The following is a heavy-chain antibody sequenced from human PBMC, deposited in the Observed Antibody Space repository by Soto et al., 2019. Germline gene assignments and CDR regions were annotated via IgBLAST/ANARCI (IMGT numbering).Heavy chain of an antibody. D-gene: IGHD6-13*01. Sequence: QVQLQESGPGLVKPSGTLSLTCAVSGGSISTSNWWSWVRQPPGKGLEWIGEVYRTGSTNYNPSLEGRVIVSVDKSKNPFSLKLTSVTAADTAVYYCARARATIAAAAIFDCWGQGTLVTVSS. V-gene: IGHV4-4*02. CDR3: ARARATIAAAAIFDC. CDR2: VYRTGST. CDR1: GGSISTSNW. J-gene: IGHJ4*02.